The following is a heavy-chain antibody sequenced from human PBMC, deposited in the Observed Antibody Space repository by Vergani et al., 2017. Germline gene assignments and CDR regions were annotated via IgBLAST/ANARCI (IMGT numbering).Heavy chain of an antibody. CDR3: ARVGMTSGFDY. J-gene: IGHJ4*02. D-gene: IGHD4-17*01. CDR2: INHSGST. CDR1: GGSFSGYY. V-gene: IGHV4-34*01. Sequence: QVQLQQWGAGLLKPSETLSLTCAVYGGSFSGYYWSWIRQPPGKGLEWIGEINHSGSTNYNPSLKSRVTISVDTSKNQFSLKLSSVTAADTAVYYCARVGMTSGFDYWGQGTLVTVSS.